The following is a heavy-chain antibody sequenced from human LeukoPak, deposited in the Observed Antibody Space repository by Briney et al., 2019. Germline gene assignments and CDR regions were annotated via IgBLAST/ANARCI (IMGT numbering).Heavy chain of an antibody. V-gene: IGHV4-34*01. Sequence: SETLSLTCAVYGGSFSGYYWSWTRQPPGKGLERIGEINHSGSTNYNPSLKSRVTISVDTSKNQFSLKLSSVTAADTAVYYCARHPKGLLRYFDWLLAFDYWGQGTLVTVSS. CDR2: INHSGST. J-gene: IGHJ4*02. D-gene: IGHD3-9*01. CDR1: GGSFSGYY. CDR3: ARHPKGLLRYFDWLLAFDY.